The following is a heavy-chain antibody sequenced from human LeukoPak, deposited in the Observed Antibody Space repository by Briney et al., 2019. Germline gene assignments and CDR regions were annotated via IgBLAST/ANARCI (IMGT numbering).Heavy chain of an antibody. V-gene: IGHV4-34*01. D-gene: IGHD1-1*01. CDR3: ARRYRRTPELTE. Sequence: SETLSLTCTVSGGSISSYYWSWIRQPPGKGLEWIGEINHSGSTNYNPSLKSRVTISVDTSKNQFSLKLSSVTAADTAVYYCARRYRRTPELTEWGQGTLVTVSS. J-gene: IGHJ4*02. CDR1: GGSISSYY. CDR2: INHSGST.